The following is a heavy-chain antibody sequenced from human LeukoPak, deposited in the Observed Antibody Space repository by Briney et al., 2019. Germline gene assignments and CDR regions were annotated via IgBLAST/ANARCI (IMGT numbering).Heavy chain of an antibody. J-gene: IGHJ6*02. Sequence: SETVSLTCTDSGGSISSYYWSWIRQPPGKGLEWIGYIYYSGSTNYNPSLKSRVTISVDTSKNQFSLKLSSVTAADTAVYYCARDKATYATMVRGPYGMDVWGQGTTATVSS. V-gene: IGHV4-59*01. CDR3: ARDKATYATMVRGPYGMDV. CDR1: GGSISSYY. D-gene: IGHD3-10*01. CDR2: IYYSGST.